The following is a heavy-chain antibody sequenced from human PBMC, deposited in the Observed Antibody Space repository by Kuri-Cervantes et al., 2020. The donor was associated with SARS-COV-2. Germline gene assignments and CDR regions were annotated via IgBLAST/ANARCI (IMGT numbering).Heavy chain of an antibody. Sequence: GESLKISCKGSGYSFTSYWIGWVRQMPGKGLEWMGIIYPGGSDTRYSPSFQGQVTISADKSISTAYLQWSSLKASDTAMYYCARLTIRAGYSSGWFLPFDPWGQGTLVTVSS. J-gene: IGHJ5*02. D-gene: IGHD6-19*01. CDR1: GYSFTSYW. CDR2: IYPGGSDT. V-gene: IGHV5-51*01. CDR3: ARLTIRAGYSSGWFLPFDP.